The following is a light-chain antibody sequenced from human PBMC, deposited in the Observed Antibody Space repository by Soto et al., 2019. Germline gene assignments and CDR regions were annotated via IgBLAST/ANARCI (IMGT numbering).Light chain of an antibody. V-gene: IGLV1-36*01. J-gene: IGLJ2*01. Sequence: QAVVTQPPSVSEAPRQRVTISCSGSSSNIGNNAVNWYQQLPGKAPKLLIYYDDLLPSGVSDRFSGSKSGTSASLAISGLQSEDEADYYCAAWDDRLTGPVFGGGTKVTVL. CDR1: SSNIGNNA. CDR3: AAWDDRLTGPV. CDR2: YDD.